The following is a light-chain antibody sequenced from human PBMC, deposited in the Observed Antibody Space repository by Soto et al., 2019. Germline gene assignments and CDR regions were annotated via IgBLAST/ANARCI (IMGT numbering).Light chain of an antibody. CDR3: QQSYSPPAT. CDR2: TAS. J-gene: IGKJ1*01. Sequence: DIQMTQSPSSLSVSIGDRVTITCRASQSISNYLNWYQQKPGKAPKLLIYTASSLQSGVPSRFSGSGSGTDFTLTISGLQPEDFANYYCQQSYSPPATFGQGTKVDIK. V-gene: IGKV1-39*01. CDR1: QSISNY.